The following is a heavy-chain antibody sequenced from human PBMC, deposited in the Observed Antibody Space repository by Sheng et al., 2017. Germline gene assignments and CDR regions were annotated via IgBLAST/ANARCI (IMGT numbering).Heavy chain of an antibody. CDR1: GFTFSSYE. J-gene: IGHJ5*02. CDR2: ISSSGSTI. CDR3: AKDWGGDSRWFDP. Sequence: EVQLVESGGGLVQPGGSLRLSCAASGFTFSSYEMNWVRQAPGKGLEWVSYISSSGSTIYYADSVKGRFTISRDNAKNSLYLQMNSLRAEDTAIYYCAKDWGGDSRWFDPWGQGTLVTVSS. D-gene: IGHD3-10*01. V-gene: IGHV3-48*03.